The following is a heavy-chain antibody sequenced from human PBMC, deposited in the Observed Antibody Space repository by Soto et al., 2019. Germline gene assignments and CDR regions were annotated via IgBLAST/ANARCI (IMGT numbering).Heavy chain of an antibody. Sequence: GGSMRLSCGASGFDFRSHWMSWVRQAPGKGLEWVANINQDGSQKYYVDSVKGRFTISRDTSNNQVSLQLNSVTPDDTAVYYCARLIGNSWLDSWGQGTLVTVSS. J-gene: IGHJ5*01. CDR1: GFDFRSHW. V-gene: IGHV3-7*01. CDR3: ARLIGNSWLDS. D-gene: IGHD3-16*01. CDR2: INQDGSQK.